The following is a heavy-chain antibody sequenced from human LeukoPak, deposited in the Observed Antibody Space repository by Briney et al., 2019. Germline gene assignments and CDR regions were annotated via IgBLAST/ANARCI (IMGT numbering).Heavy chain of an antibody. CDR3: ARGYDSSGYPWAFDI. V-gene: IGHV4-4*07. D-gene: IGHD3-22*01. CDR1: GGSISSYY. J-gene: IGHJ3*02. CDR2: IYTSGST. Sequence: PSETLSLTCTVSGGSISSYYWSWIRQPAGKGLEWIGRIYTSGSTNYNPSLKSRVTISVDKSKNQFSLKLGSVTAADTAVYYCARGYDSSGYPWAFDIWGQGTMVTVSS.